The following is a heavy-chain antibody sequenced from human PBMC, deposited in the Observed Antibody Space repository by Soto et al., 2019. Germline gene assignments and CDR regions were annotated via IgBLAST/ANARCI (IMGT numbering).Heavy chain of an antibody. J-gene: IGHJ6*02. CDR1: WGSISSSNW. CDR3: ARVSGSYYYGMDV. Sequence: SETLSLTCAVSWGSISSSNWWSWVRQPPGKGLEWIGESYHSGSTKYNPSLKSRVTISVDKSKNQFSLKLSSVTAADTAVYYCARVSGSYYYGMDVWGQGTPVTVSS. CDR2: SYHSGST. V-gene: IGHV4-4*02.